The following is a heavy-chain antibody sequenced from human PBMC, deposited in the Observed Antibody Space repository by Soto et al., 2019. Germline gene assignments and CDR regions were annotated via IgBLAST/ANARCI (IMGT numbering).Heavy chain of an antibody. D-gene: IGHD4-17*01. CDR1: GGSLSGYY. V-gene: IGHV4-34*01. J-gene: IGHJ4*02. CDR2: INPSGST. CDR3: ARGRDGGAAN. Sequence: QVHLQQWGAGLLKPSETLSLTCAVYGGSLSGYYWSWIRQPPGKGREWIGEINPSGSTNYTPSLKSRVTMSGDTPKNQFSLKLISVTAADTAVYYCARGRDGGAANWGQGTLVTVSS.